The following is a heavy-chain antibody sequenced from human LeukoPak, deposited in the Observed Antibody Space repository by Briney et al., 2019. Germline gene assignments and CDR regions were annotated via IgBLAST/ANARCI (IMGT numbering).Heavy chain of an antibody. D-gene: IGHD1-26*01. CDR3: ARVGQWELDRFHDY. CDR2: INPNSGGT. Sequence: ASVNVSCKASRGTFGNSAIVWVRQAPGQGLEWMGWINPNSGGTNYAQKFQGRVTMTRDTSISTAYMELSRLRSDDTAVFYCARVGQWELDRFHDYWGQGTLVTVSS. V-gene: IGHV1-2*02. CDR1: RGTFGNSA. J-gene: IGHJ4*02.